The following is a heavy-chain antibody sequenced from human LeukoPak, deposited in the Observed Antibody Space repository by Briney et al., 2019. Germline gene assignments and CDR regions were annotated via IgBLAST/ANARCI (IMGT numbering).Heavy chain of an antibody. CDR1: GASMNNYY. CDR3: AKSWAAKWELPGQFDS. J-gene: IGHJ4*02. D-gene: IGHD1-26*01. V-gene: IGHV4-59*08. CDR2: VFSRGTT. Sequence: SETLSLTCTVSGASMNNYYWSWIRQSPEKGLEWLGFVFSRGTTNLNPSFKSRLIMSIDTSKNQFSLRLSSVTAADTAVYFCAKSWAAKWELPGQFDSWGKGRLVSV.